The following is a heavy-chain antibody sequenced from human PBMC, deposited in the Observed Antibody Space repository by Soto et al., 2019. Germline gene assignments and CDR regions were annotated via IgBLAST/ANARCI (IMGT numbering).Heavy chain of an antibody. Sequence: GASVKVSCKASGGTFSSYAISWVRQAPGQGLEWMGGIIPIFGTANYAQKFQGRVTITADESTSTAYMELSSLRSEDTAVYYCARDPVFSYDSSGYYWDYWGQGTLVTVYS. J-gene: IGHJ4*02. V-gene: IGHV1-69*13. CDR1: GGTFSSYA. CDR3: ARDPVFSYDSSGYYWDY. CDR2: IIPIFGTA. D-gene: IGHD3-22*01.